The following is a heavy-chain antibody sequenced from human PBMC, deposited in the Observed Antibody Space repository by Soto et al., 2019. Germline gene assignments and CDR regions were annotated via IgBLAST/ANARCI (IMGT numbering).Heavy chain of an antibody. D-gene: IGHD2-15*01. J-gene: IGHJ6*02. Sequence: EVQLVESGGGFIYPGGSLRLSCAASGLTISNAWMNWVRQAPGKGLEWVGRIKTNTEGGTTDYAAAVKGRFTVSRDDSKNTLYLQMNSLTTEDTAVYYCTTGSVEGVWGQGTTVTLSS. CDR3: TTGSVEGV. CDR2: IKTNTEGGTT. CDR1: GLTISNAW. V-gene: IGHV3-15*07.